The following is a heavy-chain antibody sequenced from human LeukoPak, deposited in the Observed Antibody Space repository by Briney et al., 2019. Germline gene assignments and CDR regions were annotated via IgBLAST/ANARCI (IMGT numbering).Heavy chain of an antibody. V-gene: IGHV3-23*01. Sequence: GGSLRLSCAASGFTLSSYAMSWVRQAPGKGLEWVSAISGSGGSTYYADSVKGRFTISRDNSKNTLYLQMKSLRAEDTAVYYCAKGTIWSAYRYYWGQGTLVTVSS. J-gene: IGHJ4*02. CDR2: ISGSGGST. CDR3: AKGTIWSAYRYY. D-gene: IGHD3-3*01. CDR1: GFTLSSYA.